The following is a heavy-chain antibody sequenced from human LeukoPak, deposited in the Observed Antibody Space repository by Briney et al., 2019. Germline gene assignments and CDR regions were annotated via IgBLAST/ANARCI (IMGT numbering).Heavy chain of an antibody. J-gene: IGHJ6*03. CDR3: ARDGELELERDYYYYYMDV. CDR2: INWNGGST. V-gene: IGHV3-20*04. CDR1: GFTFDDYG. D-gene: IGHD1-7*01. Sequence: PGGSLRLSCAASGFTFDDYGMSWVRQAPGKGLEWVSGINWNGGSTGYADSVKGRFTISRDNAKNSLYLQMNSLRAEDTALYYCARDGELELERDYYYYYMDVWGKGTTVTVSS.